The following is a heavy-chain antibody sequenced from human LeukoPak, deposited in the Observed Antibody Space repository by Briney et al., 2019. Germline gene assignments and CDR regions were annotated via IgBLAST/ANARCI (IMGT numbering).Heavy chain of an antibody. D-gene: IGHD6-25*01. Sequence: PGGSLRLSCAASGFTFTNSAMHWVRQAPGKGLEWVAVLSSDGSYKYSADSVKGRFTISRDNSKNMLYLQMDSLRTEDTAVYYCATPSGGYWGQGTLVTVSS. CDR2: LSSDGSYK. CDR3: ATPSGGY. V-gene: IGHV3-30*04. J-gene: IGHJ4*02. CDR1: GFTFTNSA.